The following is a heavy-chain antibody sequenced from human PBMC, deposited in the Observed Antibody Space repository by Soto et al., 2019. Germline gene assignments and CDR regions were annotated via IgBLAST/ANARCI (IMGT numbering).Heavy chain of an antibody. CDR2: IVVGSGNT. J-gene: IGHJ4*02. D-gene: IGHD3-3*01. V-gene: IGHV1-58*01. CDR3: AADRITIFGVVTPFDY. CDR1: GFTFTSSA. Sequence: GASVKVSCKASGFTFTSSAVQWVRQARGQRLEWIGWIVVGSGNTNYAQKFQERVTITRDMSTSTAYMELSSLRSEDTAVYYCAADRITIFGVVTPFDYWGQGTLVTGSS.